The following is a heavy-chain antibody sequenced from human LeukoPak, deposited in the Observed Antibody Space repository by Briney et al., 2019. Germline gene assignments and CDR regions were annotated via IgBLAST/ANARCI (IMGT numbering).Heavy chain of an antibody. J-gene: IGHJ6*03. Sequence: SETLSLTCTVSGGSISSYYWSWIRQPAGKGLEWIGRIYTSGSTNYNPSLKSRVTMSVDTSKNQFSLKLSSVTAADTAVYYCARGHGYCSGGSCYHYDYYMDVWGKGTTVTVSS. CDR2: IYTSGST. CDR1: GGSISSYY. V-gene: IGHV4-4*07. CDR3: ARGHGYCSGGSCYHYDYYMDV. D-gene: IGHD2-15*01.